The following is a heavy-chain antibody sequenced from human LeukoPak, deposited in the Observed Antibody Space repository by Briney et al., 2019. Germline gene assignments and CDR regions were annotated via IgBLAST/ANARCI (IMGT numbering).Heavy chain of an antibody. CDR2: IKQDGGEK. CDR3: ARVGARQVLEY. V-gene: IGHV3-7*01. CDR1: EFTFSSYW. Sequence: GGSLRLSCAASEFTFSSYWMSWVRQAPGKGLEWVANIKQDGGEKYYLDSVKGRFTVSRDNAKNSLYLQMSSLRAEDTAVYYCARVGARQVLEYWGQGTLVTVSS. D-gene: IGHD4-17*01. J-gene: IGHJ4*02.